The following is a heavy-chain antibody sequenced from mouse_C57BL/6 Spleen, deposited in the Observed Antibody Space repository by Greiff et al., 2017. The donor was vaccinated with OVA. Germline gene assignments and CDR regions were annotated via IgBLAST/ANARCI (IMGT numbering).Heavy chain of an antibody. CDR1: GYAFSSYW. CDR2: IYPGDGDT. J-gene: IGHJ4*01. D-gene: IGHD4-1*01. CDR3: ASQETGDAMDY. V-gene: IGHV1-80*01. Sequence: QVQLQQSGAELVKPGASVKISCKASGYAFSSYWMNWVKQRPGKGLEWIGQIYPGDGDTNYNGKFKGKATLTADKSSSTAYMQLSSLTSEDSAVYFCASQETGDAMDYWGQGTSVTVSS.